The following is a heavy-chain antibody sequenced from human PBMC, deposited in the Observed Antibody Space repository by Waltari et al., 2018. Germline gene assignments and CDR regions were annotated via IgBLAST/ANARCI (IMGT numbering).Heavy chain of an antibody. V-gene: IGHV4-39*01. CDR1: GGSISSSSYY. D-gene: IGHD6-6*01. CDR3: ARHKSIAARH. Sequence: QLQLQESGPGLVKPSETLSLTCTVSGGSISSSSYYWGWIRQPPGKGLEWIGSIYYSGMTYYNPSLKSRVTISVDTSKNQFSLKLSSVTAADTAVYYCARHKSIAARHWGQGTLVTVSS. CDR2: IYYSGMT. J-gene: IGHJ4*02.